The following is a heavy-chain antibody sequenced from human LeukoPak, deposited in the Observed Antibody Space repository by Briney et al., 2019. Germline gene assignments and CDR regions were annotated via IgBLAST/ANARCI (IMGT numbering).Heavy chain of an antibody. D-gene: IGHD2-2*01. J-gene: IGHJ4*02. CDR2: INAGNGNT. V-gene: IGHV1-3*01. Sequence: ASVKVSCKASGYTFTSYAMHWVRQAPGQRLEWMGWINAGNGNTKYSQKFQGRVTITRDTSASTAYMELSSLRSEDTAVYYCARSEICSSTSCSPHFDYWGQGTLVTVSS. CDR1: GYTFTSYA. CDR3: ARSEICSSTSCSPHFDY.